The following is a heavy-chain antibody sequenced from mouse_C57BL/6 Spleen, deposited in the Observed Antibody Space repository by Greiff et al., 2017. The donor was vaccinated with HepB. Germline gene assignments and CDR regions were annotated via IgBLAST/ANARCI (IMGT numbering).Heavy chain of an antibody. CDR1: GFTFTDYY. CDR2: IRNKANGYTT. V-gene: IGHV7-3*01. D-gene: IGHD1-1*01. CDR3: ASSLYYGSSSDY. Sequence: EVNVVESGGGLVQPGGSLSLSCAASGFTFTDYYMSWVRQPPGKALEWLGFIRNKANGYTTEYSASVKGRFTISRDNSQSILYLQMNALRAEDSATYYCASSLYYGSSSDYWGQGTTLTVSS. J-gene: IGHJ2*01.